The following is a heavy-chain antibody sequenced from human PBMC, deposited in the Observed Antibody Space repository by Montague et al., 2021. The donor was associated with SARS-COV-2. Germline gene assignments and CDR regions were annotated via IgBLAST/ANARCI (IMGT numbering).Heavy chain of an antibody. CDR3: ARGRRPVVVPGAGPAGRAFDT. CDR1: GGSFSSYY. CDR2: GNQSRTT. D-gene: IGHD2-2*01. Sequence: SETLSLTCAISGGSFSSYYWSWIRQPPGKGLEWVGDGNQSRTTIYNPSVTSGGTISKDTSKNQFYLRLNSVTAADTAGYYYARGRRPVVVPGAGPAGRAFDTWGQGTMVTVSS. V-gene: IGHV4-34*01. J-gene: IGHJ3*02.